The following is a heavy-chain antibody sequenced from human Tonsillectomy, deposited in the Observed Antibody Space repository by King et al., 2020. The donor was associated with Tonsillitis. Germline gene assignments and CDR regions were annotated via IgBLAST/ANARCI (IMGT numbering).Heavy chain of an antibody. D-gene: IGHD4-23*01. J-gene: IGHJ3*02. V-gene: IGHV3-64D*06. CDR3: VKFGGNENDAFDI. Sequence: VQLVESGGGLVQPGGSLRLSCSASGFTFSSYAMHWVRQAPGKGLENVSAISSNGGSTYYADSVKGSLTISRDNSKNTLYLQMSSLRAEDTAVYYCVKFGGNENDAFDIWGQGTMVTVSS. CDR2: ISSNGGST. CDR1: GFTFSSYA.